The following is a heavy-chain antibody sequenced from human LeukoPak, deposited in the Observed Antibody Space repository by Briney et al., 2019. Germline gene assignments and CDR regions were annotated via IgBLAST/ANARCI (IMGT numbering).Heavy chain of an antibody. D-gene: IGHD5-12*01. V-gene: IGHV3-11*06. CDR1: GFTFSDYY. CDR3: ARGRVGYSGYDVDY. J-gene: IGHJ4*02. CDR2: ISSGSSYT. Sequence: GGSLRLSCAASGFTFSDYYMSWIRQAPGKGLEWVSYISSGSSYTNYADSVKGRFTISRDNAKNSLYLQMNSLRAEDTAVYYCARGRVGYSGYDVDYWGQGTLVTVSS.